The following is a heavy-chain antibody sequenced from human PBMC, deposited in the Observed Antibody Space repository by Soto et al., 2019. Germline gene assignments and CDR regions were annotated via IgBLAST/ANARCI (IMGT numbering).Heavy chain of an antibody. Sequence: QVQLVQSGAEVKKPGSSVKVSCKASGGTFSSYAITWVRQAPGQGLEWMGGIIPIFGTATYAQKFQGRVTITADESTSTAYVALISLRAEYTAVYYCASRALYSSVWYRGVDYWGQGTLVTVSS. CDR2: IIPIFGTA. V-gene: IGHV1-69*12. D-gene: IGHD6-13*01. CDR1: GGTFSSYA. J-gene: IGHJ4*02. CDR3: ASRALYSSVWYRGVDY.